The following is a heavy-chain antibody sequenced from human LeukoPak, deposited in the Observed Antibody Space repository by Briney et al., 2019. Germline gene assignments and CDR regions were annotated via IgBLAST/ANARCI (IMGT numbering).Heavy chain of an antibody. CDR2: IHHSGRT. J-gene: IGHJ5*02. Sequence: SETLSLTCTVSGYSISSDYYWGWIRQPPGKGPEWIGSIHHSGRTYYNPSLKSRVTISVDTSKNQFSLKLSSVTAADTAVYYCARDQYYYDSSGYPRGIGWFDPWGQGTLVTVSS. CDR1: GYSISSDYY. D-gene: IGHD3-22*01. V-gene: IGHV4-38-2*02. CDR3: ARDQYYYDSSGYPRGIGWFDP.